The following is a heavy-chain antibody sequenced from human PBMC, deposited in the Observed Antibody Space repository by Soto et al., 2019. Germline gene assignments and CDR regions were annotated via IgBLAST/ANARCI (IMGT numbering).Heavy chain of an antibody. CDR2: ISAYNGNR. CDR1: VYTFTSYG. J-gene: IGHJ4*02. CDR3: ARDRGYYGSGGRFDY. V-gene: IGHV1-18*01. D-gene: IGHD3-10*01. Sequence: QVQLVQSGAEVKKPGASVKVSCKASVYTFTSYGISWVRQAPGQGLEWMGWISAYNGNRNYAQKLQGRVTMTTDTSTSTAYMELRRLRSDDTAGYYCARDRGYYGSGGRFDYWGQGTLVTVSS.